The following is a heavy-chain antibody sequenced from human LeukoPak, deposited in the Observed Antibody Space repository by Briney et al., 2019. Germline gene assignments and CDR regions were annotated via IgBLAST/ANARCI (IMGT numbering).Heavy chain of an antibody. D-gene: IGHD6-13*01. J-gene: IGHJ4*02. CDR2: INSDGSST. Sequence: GGSLRLSCAAAGFTFSSYWMHWVRQAPGKGLVWVSRINSDGSSTSYADSVKGRFTISRDNAKNTLYLQMNSLRAEDTAVYYCARGVAAAGQKYWGQGTLVTVSS. CDR3: ARGVAAAGQKY. V-gene: IGHV3-74*01. CDR1: GFTFSSYW.